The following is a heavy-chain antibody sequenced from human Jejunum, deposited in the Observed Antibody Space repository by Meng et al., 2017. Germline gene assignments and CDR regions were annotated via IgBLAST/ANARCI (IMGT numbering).Heavy chain of an antibody. J-gene: IGHJ5*02. CDR3: ARDLLGPAIAATGWFDP. V-gene: IGHV4-4*02. Sequence: VRLQASGPGLVKPSGTLSLTCAVSGASISDSNWWSWVRQPLGKALEWIGEIYHTGTTNYNPSLKSRVTMSLDKSKNQFSLELTSVTAADTAVYYCARDLLGPAIAATGWFDPWGQGTLVTVSS. CDR1: GASISDSNW. D-gene: IGHD6-13*01. CDR2: IYHTGTT.